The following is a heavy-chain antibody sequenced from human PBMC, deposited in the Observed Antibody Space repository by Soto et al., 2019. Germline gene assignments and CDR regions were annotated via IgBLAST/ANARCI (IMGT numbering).Heavy chain of an antibody. V-gene: IGHV3-9*01. CDR1: GFTFDDYA. CDR3: AKDIRDYVWGSASGMDV. D-gene: IGHD3-16*01. Sequence: EVPLVESGGGLVQPGRSLRLSCAASGFTFDDYAMHWVRQAPGKGLEWVSGISWNSGSIGYADSVKGRFTISRDNAKNSLYLQMNSLRAEDTALYYCAKDIRDYVWGSASGMDVWGQGTTVTVSS. J-gene: IGHJ6*02. CDR2: ISWNSGSI.